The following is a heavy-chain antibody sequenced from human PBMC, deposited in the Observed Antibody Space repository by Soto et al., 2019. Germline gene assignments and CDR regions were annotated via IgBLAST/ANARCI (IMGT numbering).Heavy chain of an antibody. J-gene: IGHJ6*02. Sequence: ASVKVSCKASGYSFTGYSMHWVRQAPGQGLEWMGWISAYNGNTNYAQKLQGRVTMTTDTSTSTAYMELRSLRSDDTAVYYCARDQRATSPYYGMDVWGQGTTVTVSS. CDR3: ARDQRATSPYYGMDV. D-gene: IGHD1-26*01. CDR1: GYSFTGYS. CDR2: ISAYNGNT. V-gene: IGHV1-18*04.